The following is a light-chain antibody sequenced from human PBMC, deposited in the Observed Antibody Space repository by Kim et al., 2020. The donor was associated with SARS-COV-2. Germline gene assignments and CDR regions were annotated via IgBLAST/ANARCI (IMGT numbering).Light chain of an antibody. CDR3: QQYNRWPPYI. Sequence: EIVMTQSPATLSVSLGERATLSCRASQSVGTNLACYQLRPGQAPRLLIYGASTRATGVPARFSGSGSGTEFTLTITSPQSEDFAVYYCQQYNRWPPYIFGQGTKLEI. CDR1: QSVGTN. V-gene: IGKV3-15*01. CDR2: GAS. J-gene: IGKJ2*01.